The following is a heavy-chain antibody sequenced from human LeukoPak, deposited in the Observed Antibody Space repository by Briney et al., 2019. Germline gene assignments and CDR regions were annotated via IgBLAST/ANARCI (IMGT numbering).Heavy chain of an antibody. CDR2: ISHFGSA. CDR3: AARRNWNDG. J-gene: IGHJ5*02. Sequence: GSLRLSCAASGFTLNDHGMTWLRQPPGKGLEWIGEISHFGSADYDPSLKSRVTISVDTSKNQFSLQLTSVTAADTAVYYCAARRNWNDGWGQGTLVIVSS. CDR1: GFTLNDHG. V-gene: IGHV4-34*08.